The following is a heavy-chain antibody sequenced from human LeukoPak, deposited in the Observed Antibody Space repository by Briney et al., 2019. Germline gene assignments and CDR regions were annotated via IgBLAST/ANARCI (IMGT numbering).Heavy chain of an antibody. V-gene: IGHV4-39*07. CDR3: ARGYSGRRSYFDY. J-gene: IGHJ4*02. Sequence: PSETLSLTCTVSGGSISNSYYWGWIRQPPGKGLEWIGSIYYSGDTYYNPSLKSRVTVSMDTSKNQVSLRLSSVTAADTAVYYCARGYSGRRSYFDYWGQGTLVTVSS. D-gene: IGHD3-10*01. CDR1: GGSISNSYY. CDR2: IYYSGDT.